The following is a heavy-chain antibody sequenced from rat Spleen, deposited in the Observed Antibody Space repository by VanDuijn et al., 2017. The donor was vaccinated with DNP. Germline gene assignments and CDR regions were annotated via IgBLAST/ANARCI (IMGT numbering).Heavy chain of an antibody. CDR2: ISNTGDNT. CDR1: GFTFTNYG. V-gene: IGHV5S13*01. Sequence: EVQLVESGGGLVQPGRSLKLSCAASGFTFTNYGMAWVRQTPTKGLEWVASISNTGDNTYYSDSVKGRFSLSRDNAKSTLYLQMDSLRSEDTATYYCASRPPPTRGPFDYWGQGVTVTVSS. D-gene: IGHD1-4*01. J-gene: IGHJ2*01. CDR3: ASRPPPTRGPFDY.